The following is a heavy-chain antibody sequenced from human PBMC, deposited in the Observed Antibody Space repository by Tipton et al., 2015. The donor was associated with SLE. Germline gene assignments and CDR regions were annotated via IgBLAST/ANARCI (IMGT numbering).Heavy chain of an antibody. V-gene: IGHV3-48*01. D-gene: IGHD4-17*01. CDR3: ARAGVLRTTGDSGMDY. CDR2: ISSSSSTI. CDR1: GFTFSSYS. Sequence: SLRLSCAASGFTFSSYSMNWVRQAPGKGLEWVSYISSSSSTIYYADSVKGRFTISRDNAKNSLYLQMNSLRAEDTAVYYCARAGVLRTTGDSGMDYWGQGTLVTVSS. J-gene: IGHJ4*02.